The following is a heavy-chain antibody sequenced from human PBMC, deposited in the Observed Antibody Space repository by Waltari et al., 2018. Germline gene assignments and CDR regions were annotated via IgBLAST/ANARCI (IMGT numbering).Heavy chain of an antibody. CDR2: IYPGDSDT. CDR3: ARALTWGGYCSGGSCYPNWFDP. Sequence: EVQLVQSGAEVKKPGESLKISCKGSGYSFTSYWIGWVRQMPGKGLEWMGIIYPGDSDTGYSPACQGQVTISADKSISTAYLQWSSLKASDTAMYYCARALTWGGYCSGGSCYPNWFDPWGQGTLVTVSS. D-gene: IGHD2-15*01. CDR1: GYSFTSYW. J-gene: IGHJ5*02. V-gene: IGHV5-51*01.